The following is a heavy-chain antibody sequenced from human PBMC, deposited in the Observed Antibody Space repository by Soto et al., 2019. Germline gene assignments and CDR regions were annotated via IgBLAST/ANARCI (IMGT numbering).Heavy chain of an antibody. Sequence: EVQLLESGGALVQPGGSLRLSCAGSGFTFINYALNWVRPAPGKGLERVSSILGGGDDAFSPASLRGRITSSRDNSKNTVTLRMNSLGLYDTAVYYCARKILGSTSHPNYWYVDLWGRGNLVTVSS. D-gene: IGHD2-2*01. CDR1: GFTFINYA. V-gene: IGHV3-23*01. CDR3: ARKILGSTSHPNYWYVDL. J-gene: IGHJ2*01. CDR2: ILGGGDDA.